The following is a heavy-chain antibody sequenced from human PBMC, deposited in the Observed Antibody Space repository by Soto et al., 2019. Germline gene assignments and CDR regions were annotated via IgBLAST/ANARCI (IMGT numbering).Heavy chain of an antibody. CDR1: GGSISSGGYY. J-gene: IGHJ4*02. CDR3: AGKYYDDRSCDYYVGY. D-gene: IGHD3-22*01. CDR2: IYYSGST. Sequence: TLALTCTVSGGSISSGGYYCRLILQHQGKGLEWIGYIYYSGSTYYNPSLKGRVTISVDTSKNQFSLKLSSVTAADTAVYYCAGKYYDDRSCDYYVGYWGQGTLVTVSS. V-gene: IGHV4-31*03.